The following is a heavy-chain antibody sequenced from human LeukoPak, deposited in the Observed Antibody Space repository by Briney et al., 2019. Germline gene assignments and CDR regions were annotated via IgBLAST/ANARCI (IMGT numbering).Heavy chain of an antibody. CDR1: GGSISTGGYY. CDR3: ASTSKYIGSGRDDSFDI. V-gene: IGHV4-30-4*01. Sequence: SQTLSLTCTVSGGSISTGGYYWSWIRQPPGKGLEWIGYISYSGGTYYNPSLKSRVSISVDTSKSQFSLKMSSVTAADTAVYYCASTSKYIGSGRDDSFDIWGQGTMVTVSS. D-gene: IGHD3-10*01. J-gene: IGHJ3*02. CDR2: ISYSGGT.